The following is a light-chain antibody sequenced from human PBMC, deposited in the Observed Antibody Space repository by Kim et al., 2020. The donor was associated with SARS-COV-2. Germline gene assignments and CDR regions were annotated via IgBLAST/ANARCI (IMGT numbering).Light chain of an antibody. CDR2: DAS. CDR1: QGGSDK. V-gene: IGKV3-15*01. Sequence: LFQGARAPAACRAGQGGSDKFGSYRQKAGQPRRFLMYDASTRATGIPARFSGSGSGTQFTLTISRLQSEDFAIYYCHQYNNWPLTFGGGSKVDIK. CDR3: HQYNNWPLT. J-gene: IGKJ4*01.